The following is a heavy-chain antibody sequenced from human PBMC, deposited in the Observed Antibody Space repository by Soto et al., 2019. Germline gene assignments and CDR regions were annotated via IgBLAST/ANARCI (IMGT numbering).Heavy chain of an antibody. CDR1: GFTFASYA. CDR2: ITSSGVTT. D-gene: IGHD2-15*01. V-gene: IGHV3-23*01. CDR3: AKDWIGDKCIGDGCLAN. J-gene: IGHJ4*02. Sequence: EVQLLESGGGLVQPGGSLRLYCAASGFTFASYAMTWVRQAPGKGLEWVSSITSSGVTTYYADSVKGRFTISRDSSKNALYLQMDSLRAEDTAIYYYAKDWIGDKCIGDGCLANWGQGTLVTVSS.